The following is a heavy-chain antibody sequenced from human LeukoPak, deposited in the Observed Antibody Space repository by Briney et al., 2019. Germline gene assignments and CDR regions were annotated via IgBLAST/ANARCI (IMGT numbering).Heavy chain of an antibody. CDR3: ARVRSVADYSKRTGLDWFDP. CDR2: IDPSGGST. J-gene: IGHJ5*02. Sequence: GASVKVSCKASGYTFISYYMHWVRQAPGQGLEWMGIIDPSGGSTSYVQKFQGRVTMTRDTSTSTVYMELSSLRSEDTAVYYCARVRSVADYSKRTGLDWFDPWGQGTLVTVSS. CDR1: GYTFISYY. D-gene: IGHD4-11*01. V-gene: IGHV1-46*01.